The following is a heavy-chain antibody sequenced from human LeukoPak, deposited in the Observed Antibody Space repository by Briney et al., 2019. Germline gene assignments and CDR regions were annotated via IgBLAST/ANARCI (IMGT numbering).Heavy chain of an antibody. CDR2: IIPIFGTA. D-gene: IGHD3-10*01. V-gene: IGHV1-69*05. CDR3: ARVGLVVRGVISD. CDR1: GGTFSSYA. Sequence: ASVKVSCKASGGTFSSYAISWVRQAPGQGLEWMGGIIPIFGTANYAQKFQGRVTITTDESTSTAYMELSSLRSEDTAVYYCARVGLVVRGVISDWGQGTLVTVSS. J-gene: IGHJ4*02.